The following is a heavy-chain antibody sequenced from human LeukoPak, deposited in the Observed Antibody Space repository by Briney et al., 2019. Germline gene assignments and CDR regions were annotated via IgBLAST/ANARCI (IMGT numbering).Heavy chain of an antibody. D-gene: IGHD2-21*02. CDR1: GFTFSNYG. J-gene: IGHJ3*02. CDR2: IWYDGSNK. Sequence: GRSLRLSCAASGFTFSNYGMHWVRQAPGKGLEWVAVIWYDGSNKYYADSVKGRFTISRDNSKNTLYLQMNSLRAEDTAVYYCARAGLTADAFDIWGQGTMVTVSS. CDR3: ARAGLTADAFDI. V-gene: IGHV3-33*01.